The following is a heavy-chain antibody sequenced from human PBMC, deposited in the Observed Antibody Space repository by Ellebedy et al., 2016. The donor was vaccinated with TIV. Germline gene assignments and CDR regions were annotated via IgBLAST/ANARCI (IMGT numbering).Heavy chain of an antibody. D-gene: IGHD4-23*01. CDR3: ARPDGGNSDFDY. CDR1: GTSFTNFW. Sequence: GGSLRLXXKVSGTSFTNFWIGWVRQMPGKRLEWMGIIYPGDSDTRYSPSFQGHVTISADKSINTAYLQWSSLKASDSAMYYCARPDGGNSDFDYWGQGTLVTVSS. V-gene: IGHV5-51*01. J-gene: IGHJ4*02. CDR2: IYPGDSDT.